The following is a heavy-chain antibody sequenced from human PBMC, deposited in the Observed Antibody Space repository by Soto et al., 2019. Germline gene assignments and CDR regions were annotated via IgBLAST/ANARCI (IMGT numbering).Heavy chain of an antibody. J-gene: IGHJ4*02. CDR3: AKENSGYEK. V-gene: IGHV3-23*01. CDR1: AFTFSNYG. D-gene: IGHD5-12*01. CDR2: ISSGFST. Sequence: GGSLRLSCAASAFTFSNYGMSWVRQAPGKGLEWVSAISSGFSTFSAESVKGRFTISRDNSKNTLYLQMNSLRAEDTAVYYCAKENSGYEKWGQGTLVTVSS.